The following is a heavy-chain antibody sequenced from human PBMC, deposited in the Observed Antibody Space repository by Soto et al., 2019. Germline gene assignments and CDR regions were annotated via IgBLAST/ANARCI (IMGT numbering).Heavy chain of an antibody. CDR2: IHTGNGNT. D-gene: IGHD3-10*01. J-gene: IGHJ4*02. CDR3: ARPLSRGTVFHY. V-gene: IGHV1-3*04. CDR1: GYTFTTYT. Sequence: QGQLVQSGAEVKKPGASVKVSCKASGYTFTTYTIHWVRQAPGQRLELMGWIHTGNGNTAYSQNFQGRVTFTRDTSASTPYMELSSLTSEHTAVYFCARPLSRGTVFHYWGQGSLVTVSS.